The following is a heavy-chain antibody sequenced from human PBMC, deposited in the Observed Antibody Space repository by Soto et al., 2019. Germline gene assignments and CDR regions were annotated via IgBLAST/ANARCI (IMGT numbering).Heavy chain of an antibody. CDR2: ISSNGGST. CDR1: GFTFSSYA. V-gene: IGHV3-64*04. Sequence: VQLVESGGGLVQPGGSLRLSCSASGFTFSSYAMHWVRQAPGKGLEYVSAISSNGGSTYYADSVKGRFTISRDNSKNTLYLQMNSLRAEDTGVYYCAKGGVGSTSNAFDIWGQGTMVTVSS. CDR3: AKGGVGSTSNAFDI. D-gene: IGHD1-26*01. J-gene: IGHJ3*02.